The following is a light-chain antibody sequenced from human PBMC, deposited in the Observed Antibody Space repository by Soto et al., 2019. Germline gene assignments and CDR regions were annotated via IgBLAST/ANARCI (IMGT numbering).Light chain of an antibody. CDR1: QSVSSN. CDR2: DAS. Sequence: IVVTESPDTVSVSKGERATLSFSACQSVSSNLAWYQQKPGQAPRLLIYDASNRATGIPARFSGSGSGTDFTLTINSLEPEDVAVYYCQQRSYLFTFGGGTKVDIK. V-gene: IGKV3-11*01. CDR3: QQRSYLFT. J-gene: IGKJ4*01.